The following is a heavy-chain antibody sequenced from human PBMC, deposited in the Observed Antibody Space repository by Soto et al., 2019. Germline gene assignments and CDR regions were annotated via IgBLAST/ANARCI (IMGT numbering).Heavy chain of an antibody. D-gene: IGHD1-1*01. Sequence: QVQLVQSGAEVKKPGSSVKVSCKASGGTFSSYAISWVRQAPGQGLEWMGGINAGNGNTKYSQKFQGRVTITRDTSASTAYMELSSLRSEDTAVYYCARDGVGRRYDYWGQGTLVTVSS. CDR1: GGTFSSYA. J-gene: IGHJ4*02. CDR3: ARDGVGRRYDY. V-gene: IGHV1-3*01. CDR2: INAGNGNT.